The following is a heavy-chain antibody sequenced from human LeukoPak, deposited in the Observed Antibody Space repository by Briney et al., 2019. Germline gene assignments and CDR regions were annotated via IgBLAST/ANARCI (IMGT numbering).Heavy chain of an antibody. CDR1: GASISSYY. CDR3: ARRGSGSYYSDLDY. J-gene: IGHJ4*02. CDR2: IYASGNT. Sequence: SETLSLTCSVSGASISSYYWTWIRQPAGKGLEWIGRIYASGNTDYNPSLKSRVTMSVDTSKNQFSLKLSSVTAADTAIYYCARRGSGSYYSDLDYWGQGTLVTVSS. V-gene: IGHV4-4*07. D-gene: IGHD3-10*01.